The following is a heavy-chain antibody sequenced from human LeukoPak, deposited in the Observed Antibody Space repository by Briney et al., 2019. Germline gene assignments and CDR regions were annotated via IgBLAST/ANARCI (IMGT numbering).Heavy chain of an antibody. CDR2: IYSGGST. CDR3: AREVREEDIVVVVAAGRGAFDI. Sequence: GGSLRLSCAASGFTLRSYWMHWVRQAPGKGLEWVSVIYSGGSTYYADSVKGRFTISRDNSKNTLYLQMNSLRAEDTAVYYCAREVREEDIVVVVAAGRGAFDIWGQGAMVTVSS. V-gene: IGHV3-53*01. CDR1: GFTLRSYW. J-gene: IGHJ3*02. D-gene: IGHD2-15*01.